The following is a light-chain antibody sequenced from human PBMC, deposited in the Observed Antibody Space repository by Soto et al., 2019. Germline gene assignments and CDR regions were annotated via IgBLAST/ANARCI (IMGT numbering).Light chain of an antibody. CDR1: ISDVGSYNL. CDR3: CSYAGSPTFGV. CDR2: EVS. J-gene: IGLJ1*01. V-gene: IGLV2-23*02. Sequence: QSALTQPASVSGSPGQSITISCTGTISDVGSYNLVSWYQQHPGRAPKVMIYEVSKRPSGVSNRFSGSKSGNTASLTISGPQAEADDDYYYCSYAGSPTFGVFGTGTKLTVL.